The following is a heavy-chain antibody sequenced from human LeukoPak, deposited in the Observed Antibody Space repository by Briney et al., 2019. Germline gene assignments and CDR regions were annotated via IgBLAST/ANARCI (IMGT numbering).Heavy chain of an antibody. J-gene: IGHJ3*02. CDR1: GFTFSSYS. V-gene: IGHV3-21*01. CDR2: ISSSSSYI. CDR3: AKVSTTYRYFDWLIAGGGAFDI. D-gene: IGHD3-9*01. Sequence: GGSLRLSCAASGFTFSSYSMNWVRQAPGKGLEWVSSISSSSSYIYYADSVKGRFTISRDNAKNSLYLQMDSLRAEDTAVYYCAKVSTTYRYFDWLIAGGGAFDIWGQGTMVTVSS.